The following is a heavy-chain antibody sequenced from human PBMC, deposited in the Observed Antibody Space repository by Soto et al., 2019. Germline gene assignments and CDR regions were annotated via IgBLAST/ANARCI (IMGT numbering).Heavy chain of an antibody. CDR2: ITGSGDNT. J-gene: IGHJ4*02. D-gene: IGHD1-1*01. CDR3: ASRAIATTDTVQGLLCFGH. V-gene: IGHV3-23*01. CDR1: GLSFSSFA. Sequence: WLSLRLSCPVSGLSFSSFAKNWVRQAPGKGLEWVSMITGSGDNTYYTNSVRGRFTISRDNSKSSLHLQMNSLRAEDTELYYCASRAIATTDTVQGLLCFGHWGQGARVTVSS.